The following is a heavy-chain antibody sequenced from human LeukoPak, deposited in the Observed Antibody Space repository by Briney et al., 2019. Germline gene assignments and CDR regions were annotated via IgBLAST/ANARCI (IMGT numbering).Heavy chain of an antibody. CDR3: ARVDLLTGYYFFDY. J-gene: IGHJ4*02. CDR1: GYTFSSYG. V-gene: IGHV1-18*01. CDR2: IRGDNGNT. Sequence: ASVKVSCKASGYTFSSYGISWVRQAPGQGLEWVGWIRGDNGNTNYAQKFQGRVTMTTDTSTSTVYMELKSLGSDETAVYYCARVDLLTGYYFFDYWGQGTLVTVSS. D-gene: IGHD3-9*01.